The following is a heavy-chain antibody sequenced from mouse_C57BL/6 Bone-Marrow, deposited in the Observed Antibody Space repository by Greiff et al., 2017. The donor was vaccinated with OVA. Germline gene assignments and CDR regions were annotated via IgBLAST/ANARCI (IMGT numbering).Heavy chain of an antibody. Sequence: QVQLKQPGAELVKPGASVKLSCKASGYTFTSYWMHWVKQRPGQGLEWIGMIHPNSGSTNYNEKFKSKATLTVDKSSSTAYMQLSSLTSEDSAVYYCARSHYYGRLPGGYFDVWGTGTTVTVSS. CDR2: IHPNSGST. V-gene: IGHV1-64*01. CDR3: ARSHYYGRLPGGYFDV. D-gene: IGHD1-1*01. J-gene: IGHJ1*03. CDR1: GYTFTSYW.